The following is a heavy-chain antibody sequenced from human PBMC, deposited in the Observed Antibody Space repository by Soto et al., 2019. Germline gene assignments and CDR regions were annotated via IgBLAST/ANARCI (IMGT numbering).Heavy chain of an antibody. D-gene: IGHD3-3*01. CDR3: AKARAQYYDFWSGYPVDY. Sequence: GGSLRLSCAASGFTFSSYAMSWVRQAPGKGLEWVSAISGSGGSTYYADTGKGRFTISRDNSKNTQYQQMNSLRAEDTAVYYCAKARAQYYDFWSGYPVDYWGQGT. CDR1: GFTFSSYA. J-gene: IGHJ4*02. CDR2: ISGSGGST. V-gene: IGHV3-23*01.